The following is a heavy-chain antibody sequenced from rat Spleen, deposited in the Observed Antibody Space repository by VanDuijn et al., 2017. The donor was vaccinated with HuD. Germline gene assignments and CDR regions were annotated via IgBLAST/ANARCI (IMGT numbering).Heavy chain of an antibody. J-gene: IGHJ2*01. CDR2: MRYNGDT. CDR1: GFSLTSYN. CDR3: TRGGDYGYTSFDY. D-gene: IGHD1-9*01. Sequence: QVQLKESGPGLVQPSQTLSLTCTVSGFSLTSYNVHWVRQPPGKGLEWMGRMRYNGDTSYNSALKSRLSISRDTSKNQVFLKMNSLQTDDTGTYYCTRGGDYGYTSFDYWGQGVMVTVSS. V-gene: IGHV2-63*01.